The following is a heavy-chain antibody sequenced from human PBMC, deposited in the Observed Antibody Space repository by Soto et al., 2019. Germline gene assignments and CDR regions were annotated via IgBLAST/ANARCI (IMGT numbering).Heavy chain of an antibody. CDR2: IYYSGST. J-gene: IGHJ4*02. CDR1: GDSISSGGYY. CDR3: ARSGTGVYDSSGYFDY. V-gene: IGHV4-31*03. Sequence: SETLSLTCTVSGDSISSGGYYWSWIRQHPGKGLEWIGYIYYSGSTYYNPSLKSRVTISVDTSKNQFSLKLSSVTAADTAVYYCARSGTGVYDSSGYFDYWGQGTLVTVSS. D-gene: IGHD3-22*01.